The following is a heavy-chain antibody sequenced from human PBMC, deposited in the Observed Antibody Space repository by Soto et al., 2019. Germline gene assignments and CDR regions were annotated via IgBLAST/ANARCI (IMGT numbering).Heavy chain of an antibody. V-gene: IGHV3-21*01. CDR3: ARAGYGYNYPFDY. Sequence: LRLSCAASGFTFSSYSMNWVRQAPGKGLEWVSSISSSSSYIYYADSVKGRFTISRDNAKNSLYLQMNSLRAEDTAVYYCARAGYGYNYPFDYWGQGTLVTVSS. D-gene: IGHD5-12*01. J-gene: IGHJ4*02. CDR2: ISSSSSYI. CDR1: GFTFSSYS.